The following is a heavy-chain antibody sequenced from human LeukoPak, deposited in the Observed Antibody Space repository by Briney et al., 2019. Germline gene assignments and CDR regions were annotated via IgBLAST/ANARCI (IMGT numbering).Heavy chain of an antibody. V-gene: IGHV4-34*01. CDR3: VRATANGSGRAYDH. J-gene: IGHJ4*02. CDR2: IHHSGDT. CDR1: GESMIGHY. D-gene: IGHD3-10*01. Sequence: SETLSLTCAVYGESMIGHYWTWIRQPPGKRLEWIGEIHHSGDTNSNPSLKTRVTMSIDMSNNQFSLKVKSVTAADTAVYYCVRATANGSGRAYDHWAQGNLVPVSS.